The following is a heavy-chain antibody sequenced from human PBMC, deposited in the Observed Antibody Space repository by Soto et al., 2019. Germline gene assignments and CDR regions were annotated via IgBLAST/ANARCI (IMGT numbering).Heavy chain of an antibody. Sequence: QVQLVESGGGVVQPGRSLRLSCAASGFTFNTYDMHWVRQGPDKGLEWVAVISYDASLKYYAESVRGRFTISRDNSKNTLYLQMNSLTPEDTAVYYCATESLGNDYWGQGTLVTVSS. CDR2: ISYDASLK. J-gene: IGHJ4*02. V-gene: IGHV3-30*03. CDR1: GFTFNTYD. CDR3: ATESLGNDY. D-gene: IGHD7-27*01.